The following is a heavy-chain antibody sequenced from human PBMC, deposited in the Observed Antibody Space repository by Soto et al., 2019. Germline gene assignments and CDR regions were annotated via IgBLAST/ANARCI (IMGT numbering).Heavy chain of an antibody. V-gene: IGHV4-39*01. J-gene: IGHJ4*02. Sequence: QLQLQESGPGLVKPSETLSLTCSVSDDSINSDKYYWGWIRQPPGKGLEWIGSIYYCGNAYYNPSLQPLVPISLDTSKSQFSLKLNSVTAADSAVYFCARLEGLATISYYFDFWGPGALVTVSS. CDR3: ARLEGLATISYYFDF. D-gene: IGHD3-9*01. CDR1: DDSINSDKYY. CDR2: IYYCGNA.